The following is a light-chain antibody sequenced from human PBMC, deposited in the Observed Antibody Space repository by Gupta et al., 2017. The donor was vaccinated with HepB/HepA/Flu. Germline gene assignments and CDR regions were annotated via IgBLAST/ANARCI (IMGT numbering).Light chain of an antibody. J-gene: IGKJ4*01. CDR1: QSISSW. CDR2: KAS. V-gene: IGKV1-5*03. CDR3: QQDLNFPIT. Sequence: DIQMTQSPSTLSASVGDRVTITCRASQSISSWLAWYQQKPGKAPKFLIYKASKVESGVPSRFSGSGSGTEFTLTISGLQPDDFAIYYCQQDLNFPITFGRGTKVEIK.